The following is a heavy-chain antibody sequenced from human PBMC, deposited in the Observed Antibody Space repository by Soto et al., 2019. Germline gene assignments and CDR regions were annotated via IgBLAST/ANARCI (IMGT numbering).Heavy chain of an antibody. J-gene: IGHJ4*02. CDR1: GYTFSNFW. V-gene: IGHV5-51*01. CDR3: ARSRRSSPYSDY. D-gene: IGHD6-13*01. Sequence: ESLKISCQCSGYTFSNFWIGWVRQLPGKGLEWMGIIYPGDHETRYSPSFHGKVTISADKSINTAYLQWNSLEASDTAFYFCARSRRSSPYSDYWGTGAIGSGSS. CDR2: IYPGDHET.